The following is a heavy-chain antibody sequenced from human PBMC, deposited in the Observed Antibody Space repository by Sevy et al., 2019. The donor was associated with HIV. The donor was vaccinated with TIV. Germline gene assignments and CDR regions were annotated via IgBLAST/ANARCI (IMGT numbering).Heavy chain of an antibody. V-gene: IGHV3-11*01. D-gene: IGHD2-2*01. CDR1: GFIFSDYNY. Sequence: LSLTRAASGFIFSDYNYMIWIRQSPGKGLEWISYISSSGTKYYRESVKGRFTVSRDNAKNSLYLQMNNLRAEDTALYYCASPPKRCTSTSCPFDAFYMWGQGTMVTVSS. CDR2: ISSSGTK. J-gene: IGHJ3*02. CDR3: ASPPKRCTSTSCPFDAFYM.